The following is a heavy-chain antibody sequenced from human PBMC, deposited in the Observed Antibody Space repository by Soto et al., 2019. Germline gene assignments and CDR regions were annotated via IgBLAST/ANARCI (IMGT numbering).Heavy chain of an antibody. CDR3: ARGRKSAFDY. V-gene: IGHV6-1*01. J-gene: IGHJ4*02. Sequence: QVQLQQSGPGLMKPSQTLSLTCAISGDSVSSNGVAWNWIRQSPSRGLEWLGRTYYASKWNNNYSTSVKSRITIIPYTSKNQFSLQLHFVNPEDTAVYYCARGRKSAFDYWGQGTLVTVSS. CDR2: TYYASKWNN. CDR1: GDSVSSNGVA.